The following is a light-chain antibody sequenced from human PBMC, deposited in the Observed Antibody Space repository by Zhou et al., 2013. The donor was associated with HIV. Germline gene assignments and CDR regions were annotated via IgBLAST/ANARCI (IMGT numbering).Light chain of an antibody. CDR1: QSLLHRDGYNY. Sequence: DIVMSQSPLSLPVTPGEPASISCRSSQSLLHRDGYNYLDWYLQKPGQSPQLLIYLGSNRASGVPDRFSGSESGTDFTLRISRVEAEDVGVYYCMQALQWTFGQGTKVEIK. J-gene: IGKJ1*01. CDR3: MQALQWT. CDR2: LGS. V-gene: IGKV2-28*01.